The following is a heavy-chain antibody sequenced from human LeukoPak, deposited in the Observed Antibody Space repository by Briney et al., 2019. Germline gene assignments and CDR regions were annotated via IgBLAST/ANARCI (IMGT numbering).Heavy chain of an antibody. D-gene: IGHD2-21*01. CDR1: GFTFTNYW. Sequence: GESLKISCKGSGFTFTNYWGTWVRQMPGKGLEWMGKIDPGDSYVNYSPSFQGHVTISGNKSISTAHLQWSTLKASDTAMYYCARHLGAYSGSDYWGQGTLVTVSS. J-gene: IGHJ4*02. CDR2: IDPGDSYV. CDR3: ARHLGAYSGSDY. V-gene: IGHV5-10-1*01.